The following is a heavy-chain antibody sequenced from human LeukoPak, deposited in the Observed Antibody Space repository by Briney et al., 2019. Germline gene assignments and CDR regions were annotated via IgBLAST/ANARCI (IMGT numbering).Heavy chain of an antibody. Sequence: GGSLRLSCAASGFTFSSYSMNWVRQAPGKGLEWVSYISSSSSTIYYADSVKGRFTISRDNAKNTMYLQMNSLSGEDTAIYYCAKDIAASGLPRIFDFWGQGTLVTVSS. CDR3: AKDIAASGLPRIFDF. V-gene: IGHV3-48*01. CDR2: ISSSSSTI. D-gene: IGHD6-13*01. J-gene: IGHJ4*02. CDR1: GFTFSSYS.